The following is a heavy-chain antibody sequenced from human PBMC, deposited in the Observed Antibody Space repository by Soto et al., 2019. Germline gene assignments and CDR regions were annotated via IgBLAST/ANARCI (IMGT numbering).Heavy chain of an antibody. D-gene: IGHD2-2*01. CDR1: GGSFSSYA. Sequence: VSSVKGSYTGSGGSFSSYAISWVRQAPGQGLEWMGGIIPIFGTANYAQKFQGRVTITADESTSTAYMELSSLRSEDTAVYYCARGREYQLLFNWFDPWGQGTLVTVSS. V-gene: IGHV1-69*13. CDR3: ARGREYQLLFNWFDP. CDR2: IIPIFGTA. J-gene: IGHJ5*02.